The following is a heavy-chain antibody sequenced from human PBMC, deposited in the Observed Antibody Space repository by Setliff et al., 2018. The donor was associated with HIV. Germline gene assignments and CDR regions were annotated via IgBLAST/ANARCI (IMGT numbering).Heavy chain of an antibody. D-gene: IGHD1-26*01. Sequence: ASVKVSCKASGDTFDSLSISWVRQAPGEGLEWMGWINPDTGDTNYAQKFQGWVTMTRDTSISTAYMELSRLRSDDTALYYCARGGGSSAPDAFDIWGQGTMVTVSS. CDR1: GDTFDSLS. CDR3: ARGGGSSAPDAFDI. V-gene: IGHV1-2*04. J-gene: IGHJ3*02. CDR2: INPDTGDT.